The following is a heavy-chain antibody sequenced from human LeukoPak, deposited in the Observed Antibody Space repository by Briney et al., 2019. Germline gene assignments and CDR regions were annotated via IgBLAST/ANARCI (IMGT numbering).Heavy chain of an antibody. CDR1: TFTLSNYW. CDR3: ARQRGSGCLDY. CDR2: IKQEGSET. V-gene: IGHV3-7*01. Sequence: GGSLRLSCAASTFTLSNYWMSWVRQAPGEGREWGANIKQEGSETYYVDSVKGRFTISRDNAKNSLSLQMNSLRAEDTAVYYCARQRGSGCLDYWGQGTLVTVSS. D-gene: IGHD6-19*01. J-gene: IGHJ4*02.